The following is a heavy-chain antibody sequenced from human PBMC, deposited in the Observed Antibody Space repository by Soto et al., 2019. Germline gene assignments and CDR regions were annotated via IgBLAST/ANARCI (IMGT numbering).Heavy chain of an antibody. J-gene: IGHJ6*01. CDR2: IYHSGST. D-gene: IGHD3-3*01. CDR3: ARAKGYYIPKTYYFYCYGMDV. V-gene: IGHV4-59*01. CDR1: GGSISSYY. Sequence: PSETLSLTCTVSGGSISSYYWSWIRQPPGKGLELIGYIYHSGSTNYSPSLKSRVTISVDTSKIHFSLKLSSVTAADTAVYYCARAKGYYIPKTYYFYCYGMDVWGQGTTVTVSS.